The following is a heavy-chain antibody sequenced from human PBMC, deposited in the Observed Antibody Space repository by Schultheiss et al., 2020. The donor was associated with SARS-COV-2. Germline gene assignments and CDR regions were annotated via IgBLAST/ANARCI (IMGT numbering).Heavy chain of an antibody. CDR1: GYTFTGYY. J-gene: IGHJ4*02. D-gene: IGHD5-24*01. V-gene: IGHV1-2*06. CDR3: ARALRDGYGTND. CDR2: INPNSGGT. Sequence: ASVKVSCKASGYTFTGYYMHWVRQAPGQGLEWMGRINPNSGGTNYAQKFQGRITMTSDTSISTAYMELSRLRSDDTAVYYCARALRDGYGTNDWGQGTLVTVSS.